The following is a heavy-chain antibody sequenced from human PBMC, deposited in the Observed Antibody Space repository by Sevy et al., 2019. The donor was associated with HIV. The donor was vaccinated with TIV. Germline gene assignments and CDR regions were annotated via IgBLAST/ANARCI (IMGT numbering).Heavy chain of an antibody. CDR3: ARVGSYYYDSSGYSFDY. D-gene: IGHD3-22*01. J-gene: IGHJ4*02. CDR2: ISAYNGNT. CDR1: GYTFTSYG. V-gene: IGHV1-18*01. Sequence: ASVKVSCKASGYTFTSYGISWVRQAPGQGLEWMGWISAYNGNTNYAQKLQGRVTMTTDTSTGTAYMELRSLRSDDTAVYYCARVGSYYYDSSGYSFDYWGQGTLVTVSS.